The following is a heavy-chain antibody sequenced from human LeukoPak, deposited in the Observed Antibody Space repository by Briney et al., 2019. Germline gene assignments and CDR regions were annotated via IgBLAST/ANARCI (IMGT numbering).Heavy chain of an antibody. CDR1: GGSISSYY. J-gene: IGHJ5*02. Sequence: DPSETLSLTCTVSGGSISSYYWSWIRQPPGKGLVWIGYIYYSGSTNYNPSLKSRVTISVDTSKNQFSLKLSSVTAADTAVYYCARHTTVAGTGLFWFDPWGQGTLVTVSS. CDR3: ARHTTVAGTGLFWFDP. D-gene: IGHD6-19*01. V-gene: IGHV4-59*08. CDR2: IYYSGST.